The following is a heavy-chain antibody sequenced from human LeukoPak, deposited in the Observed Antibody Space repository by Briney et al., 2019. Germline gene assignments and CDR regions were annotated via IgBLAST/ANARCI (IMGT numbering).Heavy chain of an antibody. Sequence: GSLRLSCAASGFIFSDYAINWVRQAPEKGLEWLSFVSGKSRAIYYADSVKGRFTISRDNAKESVYLHMSSLRAEDTAVYYCARRGDRICTSMNCPPHSYYYYMDVWGKGTTVSVS. J-gene: IGHJ6*03. CDR1: GFIFSDYA. D-gene: IGHD2-2*01. CDR2: VSGKSRAI. V-gene: IGHV3-48*04. CDR3: ARRGDRICTSMNCPPHSYYYYMDV.